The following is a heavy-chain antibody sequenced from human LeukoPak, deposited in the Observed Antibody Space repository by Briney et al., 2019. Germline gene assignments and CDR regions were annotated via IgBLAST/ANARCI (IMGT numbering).Heavy chain of an antibody. D-gene: IGHD1-26*01. Sequence: ASVKVSCKASGYTFTDYNMHWVRQAPGQGLEWMGWISPYSGDTNHAQTFQGRITLTRDTSITTAYMEVYSLRSDDTAIYYCATVGATTAGGSDFWGQGTLVTVSS. J-gene: IGHJ4*02. V-gene: IGHV1-2*02. CDR3: ATVGATTAGGSDF. CDR2: ISPYSGDT. CDR1: GYTFTDYN.